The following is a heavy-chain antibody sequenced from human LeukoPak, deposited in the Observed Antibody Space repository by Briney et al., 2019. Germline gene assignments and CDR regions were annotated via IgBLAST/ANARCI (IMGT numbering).Heavy chain of an antibody. D-gene: IGHD2-21*02. Sequence: GGSLRLSCAASGFTFSSYWMSWVRQAPGKGLEWVSYISSSGSTIYYADSVKGRFTISGDNAKNSLYLQMNSLRAEDTAVYYCARAGVVTAIQKYFQHWGQGTLVTVSS. CDR2: ISSSGSTI. J-gene: IGHJ1*01. CDR1: GFTFSSYW. V-gene: IGHV3-48*04. CDR3: ARAGVVTAIQKYFQH.